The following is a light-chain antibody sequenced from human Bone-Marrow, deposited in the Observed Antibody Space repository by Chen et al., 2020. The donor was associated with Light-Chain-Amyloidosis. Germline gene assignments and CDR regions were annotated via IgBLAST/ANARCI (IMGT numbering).Light chain of an antibody. CDR3: QVWDRSSDRPV. Sequence: SYVLTQPSSVSVAPGQTATIACGGNNIGSTSVHWYQQTPGPAPLLVVYDDSDRPSGIPGLLSGSNAGNTSTLTISRVEAGDEADYSCQVWDRSSDRPVFGGGTKLTVL. V-gene: IGLV3-21*02. CDR1: NIGSTS. J-gene: IGLJ3*02. CDR2: DDS.